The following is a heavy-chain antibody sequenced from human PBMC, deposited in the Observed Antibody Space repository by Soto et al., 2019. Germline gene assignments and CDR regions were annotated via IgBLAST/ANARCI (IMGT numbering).Heavy chain of an antibody. D-gene: IGHD2-21*01. CDR2: IYQSGST. CDR3: ARVGLLGSCGGATCHNSFDY. Sequence: SETLSLTCGVSGGSISSGGYSWSWIRXXPGKXLEWIGYIYQSGSTFYNPSLKSRVTISLDKSKNQFSLNLSSVTAADTAVYYCARVGLLGSCGGATCHNSFDYWGQGALVTVSS. CDR1: GGSISSGGYS. J-gene: IGHJ4*02. V-gene: IGHV4-30-2*01.